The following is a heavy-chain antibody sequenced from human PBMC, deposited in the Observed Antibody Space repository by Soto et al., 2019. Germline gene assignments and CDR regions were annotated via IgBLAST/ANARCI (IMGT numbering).Heavy chain of an antibody. CDR1: GGSFSGYY. Sequence: SETLSLTCAVYGGSFSGYYWSWIRQPPGKGLEWIGEINHSGSTNYNPSLKSRVTISVDTSKNQFSLKLSSVTAADTAVYYCAGIGYYYHYYMDVWGKGTSVTVSS. CDR2: INHSGST. V-gene: IGHV4-34*01. J-gene: IGHJ6*03. CDR3: AGIGYYYHYYMDV. D-gene: IGHD1-26*01.